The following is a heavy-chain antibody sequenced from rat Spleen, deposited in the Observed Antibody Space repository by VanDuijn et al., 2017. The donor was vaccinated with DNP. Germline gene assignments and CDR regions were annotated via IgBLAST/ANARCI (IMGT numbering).Heavy chain of an antibody. V-gene: IGHV5-29*01. CDR3: AARAPGDYYYGGYFDY. CDR2: IIYDGSRT. CDR1: GFSFRNYG. Sequence: EVQLVESGGGLVQPGRSLKLSCAASGFSFRNYGMAWVRQTPTKGLEWVATIIYDGSRTYYPDSVKGRFTISRDIPKSTLYLQMDSLRSEDTATYYCAARAPGDYYYGGYFDYWGQGVMVTVSS. D-gene: IGHD1-6*01. J-gene: IGHJ2*01.